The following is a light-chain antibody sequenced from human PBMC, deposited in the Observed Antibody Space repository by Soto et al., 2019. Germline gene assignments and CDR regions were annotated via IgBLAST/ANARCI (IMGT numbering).Light chain of an antibody. CDR3: ASYASSNTVL. J-gene: IGLJ2*01. CDR2: DVS. Sequence: QSVLTQPASVSGSRGQSITISCTGTSSDIGGYNYVSWYQQHPGKAPKLMIYDVSDRPSGVSNRFSGSKSGNTASLTISGLQAEDEADYYCASYASSNTVLFGGGTKLTVL. CDR1: SSDIGGYNY. V-gene: IGLV2-14*03.